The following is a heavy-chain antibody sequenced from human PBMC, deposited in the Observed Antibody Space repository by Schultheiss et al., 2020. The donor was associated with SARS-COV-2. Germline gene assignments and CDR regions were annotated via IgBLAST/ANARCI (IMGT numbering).Heavy chain of an antibody. CDR1: RFIVTNNY. CDR3: AIIRGMDV. CDR2: INSDGSST. V-gene: IGHV3-74*01. Sequence: GGSLRLSCAASRFIVTNNYMRWVRQAPGKGLVWVSRINSDGSSTSYADSVKGRFTISRDNAKNTLYLQMNSLRAEDTAVYYCAIIRGMDVWGQGTTVTVSS. J-gene: IGHJ6*02.